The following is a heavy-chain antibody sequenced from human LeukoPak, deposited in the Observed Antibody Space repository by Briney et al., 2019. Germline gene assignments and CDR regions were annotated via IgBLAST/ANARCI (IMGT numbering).Heavy chain of an antibody. CDR1: GGSISSYY. D-gene: IGHD5-24*01. V-gene: IGHV4-59*01. J-gene: IGHJ4*02. Sequence: SETLSLTCTVSGGSISSYYWSWIRQPPGKGLEWIGYIYYSGSTNYNPSLKSRVTISVDTTKNQFSLKRSSVTAVDTALYYCAGSRDGYTYVWRQGALVTVSS. CDR3: AGSRDGYTYV. CDR2: IYYSGST.